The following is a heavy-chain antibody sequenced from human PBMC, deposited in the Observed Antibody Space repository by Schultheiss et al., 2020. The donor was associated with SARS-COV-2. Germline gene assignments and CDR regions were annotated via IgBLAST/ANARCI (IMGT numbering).Heavy chain of an antibody. D-gene: IGHD3-16*01. CDR2: IYYSGST. V-gene: IGHV4-59*08. J-gene: IGHJ5*02. CDR1: GGSISSYY. CDR3: ARLERGGWFDP. Sequence: SETLSLTCTVSGGSISSYYWSWIRQPPGKGLEWIGYIYYSGSTNYNPSLKSRVTISVDTSKNQFSLKLSSVTAADTAVYYCARLERGGWFDPWGQGTLVTVSS.